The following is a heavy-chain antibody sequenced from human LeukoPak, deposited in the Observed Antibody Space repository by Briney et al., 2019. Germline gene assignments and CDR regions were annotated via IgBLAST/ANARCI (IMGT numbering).Heavy chain of an antibody. Sequence: SETLSLTCTVSGGSISSSSYYWGWIRQPPGKGLEWIGSICYSGSTYYNPSLKSRVTISVDTSKNQFSLKLSSVTAADTAVYYCARNYDFWSGYGYYYMDVWGKGTTVTVSS. CDR1: GGSISSSSYY. V-gene: IGHV4-39*07. CDR2: ICYSGST. D-gene: IGHD3-3*01. J-gene: IGHJ6*03. CDR3: ARNYDFWSGYGYYYMDV.